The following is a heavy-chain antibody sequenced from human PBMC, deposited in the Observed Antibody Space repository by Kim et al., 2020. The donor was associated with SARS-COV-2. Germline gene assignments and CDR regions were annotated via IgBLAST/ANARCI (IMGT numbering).Heavy chain of an antibody. CDR3: ARGRGGDGWYFDL. CDR2: INRDGSA. CDR1: TGSFSGYY. D-gene: IGHD2-21*02. V-gene: IGHV4-34*01. Sequence: SETLSLTCAVYTGSFSGYYWSWIRQPPGKGLEWIGEINRDGSANHNPSLRSRVSISVDTSKNQFSLKLNSVTAADTAVYYCARGRGGDGWYFDLWGRDSLVTVSS. J-gene: IGHJ2*01.